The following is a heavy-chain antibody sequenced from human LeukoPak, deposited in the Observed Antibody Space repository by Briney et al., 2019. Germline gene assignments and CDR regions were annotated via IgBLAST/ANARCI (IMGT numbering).Heavy chain of an antibody. J-gene: IGHJ4*02. CDR1: GGSISSYY. Sequence: SETLSLTCTVSGGSISSYYWSWIRQPAGKGLEGIGRIYTSGSTNYNASLKSRVSMSVDTSKNQFSLKLSSVTAADTAVFYCARENSGSYREFDYWGQGTLVTVSS. CDR3: ARENSGSYREFDY. V-gene: IGHV4-4*07. CDR2: IYTSGST. D-gene: IGHD1-26*01.